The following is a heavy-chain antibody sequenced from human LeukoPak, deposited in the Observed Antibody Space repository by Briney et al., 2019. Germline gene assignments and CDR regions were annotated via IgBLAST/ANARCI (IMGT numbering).Heavy chain of an antibody. V-gene: IGHV3-15*01. CDR3: TTDPKKVLSRPY. CDR2: IKSKTDGGTT. CDR1: GFNFSNAW. Sequence: GGSLRLSCAASGFNFSNAWMSWVRQAPGKGLEWVGRIKSKTDGGTTDYAAPVTDRFTISRIDSKNTLYLQMSSLETEDTAVYYRTTDPKKVLSRPYWGQGTLVTVSS. D-gene: IGHD2/OR15-2a*01. J-gene: IGHJ4*02.